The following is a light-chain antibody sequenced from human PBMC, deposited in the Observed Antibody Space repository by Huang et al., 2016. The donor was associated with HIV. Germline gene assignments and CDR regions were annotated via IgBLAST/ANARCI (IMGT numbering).Light chain of an antibody. J-gene: IGKJ1*01. CDR3: QQYNDWPLT. CDR2: GVS. V-gene: IGKV3-15*01. Sequence: EIVMTQSPATLSVSPGERVTLSCRASPSLSSQLAWYQQKRGQALRLLIYGVSTRATDIPARFSGSGSGTDFTLTINSLQSEDFATYYGQQYNDWPLTFGQGTEVEIK. CDR1: PSLSSQ.